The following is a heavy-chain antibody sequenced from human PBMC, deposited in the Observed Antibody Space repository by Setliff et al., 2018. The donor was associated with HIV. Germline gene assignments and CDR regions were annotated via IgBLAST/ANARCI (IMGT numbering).Heavy chain of an antibody. CDR1: GGSFSGYY. CDR3: ARPLSTSYNFWGDALAI. D-gene: IGHD3-3*01. J-gene: IGHJ3*02. V-gene: IGHV4-34*01. Sequence: SETLSLTCTVYGGSFSGYYWSWIRQPPGMGLEWIASFHHSGSTSYNPSLRSRVTISVDTSKNLFSLKLISVTAADTAVYYCARPLSTSYNFWGDALAIWGQGTMVTVSS. CDR2: FHHSGST.